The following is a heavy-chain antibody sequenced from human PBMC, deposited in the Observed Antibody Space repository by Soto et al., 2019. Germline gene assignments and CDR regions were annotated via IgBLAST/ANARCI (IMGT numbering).Heavy chain of an antibody. CDR2: IYYSGST. CDR1: GGSISGGGYY. Sequence: SETLSLTCTVSGGSISGGGYYWSWIRQHPGKGLEWIGYIYYSGSTYYNPSLTSRVTISVDTSKNQFSLKLSSVTAADTAVYYWARAFEESWLNYYAQATLVTVAS. CDR3: ARAFEESWLNY. D-gene: IGHD6-13*01. J-gene: IGHJ4*02. V-gene: IGHV4-31*03.